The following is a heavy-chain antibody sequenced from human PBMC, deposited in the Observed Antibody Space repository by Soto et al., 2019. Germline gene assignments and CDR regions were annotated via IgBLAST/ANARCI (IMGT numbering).Heavy chain of an antibody. D-gene: IGHD2-2*01. Sequence: ASVKVSCKASGYTFTSYDINWVRQATGQGLEWMGWMNPNSGNTDYAQKFQGRVTKTRNTSISTAYMELSRLRSEDPAGYYCATGPSTTASVGPAANRGFYYYYYMDVWGKGTTVTVSS. J-gene: IGHJ6*03. CDR3: ATGPSTTASVGPAANRGFYYYYYMDV. V-gene: IGHV1-8*01. CDR2: MNPNSGNT. CDR1: GYTFTSYD.